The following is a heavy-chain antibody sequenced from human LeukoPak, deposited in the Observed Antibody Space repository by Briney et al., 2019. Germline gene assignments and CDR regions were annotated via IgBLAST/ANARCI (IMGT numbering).Heavy chain of an antibody. D-gene: IGHD6-13*01. CDR3: AKGRGSSSWYPFDY. J-gene: IGHJ4*02. Sequence: PGGSLRLFCAASGFIFSSYSMSWVRQAPGKGLEWVSAISGSGGTTYYADSVKDRFTISRDNSKNTLYLQMKSLRAEDSAVYYCAKGRGSSSWYPFDYWGQGTLVTVSS. V-gene: IGHV3-23*01. CDR1: GFIFSSYS. CDR2: ISGSGGTT.